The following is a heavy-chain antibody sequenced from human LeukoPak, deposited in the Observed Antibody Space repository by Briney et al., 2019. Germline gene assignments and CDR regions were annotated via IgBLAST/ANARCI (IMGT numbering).Heavy chain of an antibody. D-gene: IGHD4-23*01. J-gene: IGHJ4*02. CDR2: ISSSSSYI. CDR1: GFTFSSYG. Sequence: GGSLRLSCAASGFTFSSYGMNWVRQAPGKGLEWVSSISSSSSYIYYADSVKGRFTISRDNAKNSLYLQMNSLRAEDTAVYYCASLPTVVTPAVDYWGQGTLVTVSS. CDR3: ASLPTVVTPAVDY. V-gene: IGHV3-21*01.